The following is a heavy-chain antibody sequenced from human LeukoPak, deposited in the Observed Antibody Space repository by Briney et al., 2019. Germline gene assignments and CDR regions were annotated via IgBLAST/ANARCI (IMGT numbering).Heavy chain of an antibody. D-gene: IGHD5-24*01. V-gene: IGHV3-30*18. CDR2: ISYDGSNK. Sequence: GGSLRLSCAASGFTFSSYGMHWVRQAPGKGLEWVAVISYDGSNKYYADSVKGRFTISRDNSKNTLYLQMNSLRAEDTAVYYCAKDNRDGYNVFAYWGQGTLVTVSS. CDR3: AKDNRDGYNVFAY. CDR1: GFTFSSYG. J-gene: IGHJ4*02.